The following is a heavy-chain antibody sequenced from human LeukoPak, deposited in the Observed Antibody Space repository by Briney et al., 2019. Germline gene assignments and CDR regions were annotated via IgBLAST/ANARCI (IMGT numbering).Heavy chain of an antibody. CDR1: GFTFSSYW. J-gene: IGHJ5*02. Sequence: GGSLRLPCAASGFTFSSYWMHWVRQGPGKGLEWVSRIKSDGSSTRYADSVKGRFTVSRDNAKNTLYLQMNSLRAEDTTVYFCASGPTGFAWGQGTLVTVSS. V-gene: IGHV3-74*01. CDR2: IKSDGSST. D-gene: IGHD1-14*01. CDR3: ASGPTGFA.